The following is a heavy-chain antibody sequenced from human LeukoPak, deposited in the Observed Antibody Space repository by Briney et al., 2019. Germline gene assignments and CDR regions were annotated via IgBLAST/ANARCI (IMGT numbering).Heavy chain of an antibody. CDR1: GGSISSYY. V-gene: IGHV4-4*07. CDR3: ARVSYDFWSGYYRGNWFDP. CDR2: IYTSGST. D-gene: IGHD3-3*01. J-gene: IGHJ5*02. Sequence: SETLSLTCTVSGGSISSYYWSWIRQPDGKGLEWIGRIYTSGSTNYNPSLKSRVTMSVDTSKNQFSLKLSSVTAADTAVYYCARVSYDFWSGYYRGNWFDPWGQGTLVTVSS.